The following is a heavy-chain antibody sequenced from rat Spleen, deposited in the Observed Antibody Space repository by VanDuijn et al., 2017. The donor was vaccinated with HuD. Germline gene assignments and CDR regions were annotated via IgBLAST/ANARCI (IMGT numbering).Heavy chain of an antibody. CDR3: ARHYGYTHYFDY. CDR1: GFSLISYA. V-gene: IGHV2-13*01. Sequence: QVQLKESGPGLVQPSQTLSLTCTVSGFSLISYAVNWVRQPPGKGLEWMGVIWGNGSPNYNSALKSRLSISRDTSKSQVFLKMNSLQPEDTGTYYCARHYGYTHYFDYWGQGVMVTVSS. J-gene: IGHJ2*01. D-gene: IGHD1-9*01. CDR2: IWGNGSP.